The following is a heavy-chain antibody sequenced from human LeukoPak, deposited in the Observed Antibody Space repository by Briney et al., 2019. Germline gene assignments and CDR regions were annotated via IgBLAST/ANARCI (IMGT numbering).Heavy chain of an antibody. V-gene: IGHV4-30-4*02. D-gene: IGHD4-17*01. CDR1: GGSISSGDYY. Sequence: SETLSLTCTVSGGSISSGDYYWSWIRQPPGKGLEWIAYIYYSGSTYYNPSLKSRVIISVDTSKNQFSLKLSSVTAADTAVYYCARTGSTVTMLYPFDHWGQGTLVTVSS. CDR2: IYYSGST. J-gene: IGHJ4*02. CDR3: ARTGSTVTMLYPFDH.